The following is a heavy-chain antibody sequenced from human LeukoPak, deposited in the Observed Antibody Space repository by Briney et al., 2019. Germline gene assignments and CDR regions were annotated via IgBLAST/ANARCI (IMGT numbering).Heavy chain of an antibody. V-gene: IGHV3-48*02. CDR1: GLTFSSYS. CDR3: ARDQGIFDY. J-gene: IGHJ4*02. Sequence: GGSLRLSCAASGLTFSSYSMNWVRQAPGKGLEWVSYSSSSNTTIDYADSVKGRFTIYRDNAKNSMYLQMNSLRDEDSAVYYCARDQGIFDYWGQGTLVTVSS. CDR2: SSSSNTTI.